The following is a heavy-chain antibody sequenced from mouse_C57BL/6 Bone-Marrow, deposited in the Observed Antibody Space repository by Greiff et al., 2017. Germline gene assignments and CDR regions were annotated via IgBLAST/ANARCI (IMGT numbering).Heavy chain of an antibody. Sequence: VQLQQSGAELARPGASVKLSCKASGYTFTSYGISWVKQRTGQGLEWIGEIYPRSGNTYYNEKFKGKATLTADNSYSTAYMELHSLKSEDSAVYFCAKRGYYFDYWGQGTTLTVSS. V-gene: IGHV1-81*01. CDR3: AKRGYYFDY. J-gene: IGHJ2*01. CDR2: IYPRSGNT. CDR1: GYTFTSYG.